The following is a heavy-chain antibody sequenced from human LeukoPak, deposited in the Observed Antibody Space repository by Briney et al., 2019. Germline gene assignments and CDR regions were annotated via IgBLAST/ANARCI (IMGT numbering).Heavy chain of an antibody. CDR2: INSDGSSI. D-gene: IGHD5-18*01. Sequence: GGSLRLSCAASGFTFSSHWMHWVRQAPGKGLVWVSRINSDGSSISYADSVKGRFTISRDNAKNTLYLQMNSLRAEDTAVYYCAREDTALVIAYWGQGTLVTVSS. CDR1: GFTFSSHW. CDR3: AREDTALVIAY. J-gene: IGHJ4*02. V-gene: IGHV3-74*01.